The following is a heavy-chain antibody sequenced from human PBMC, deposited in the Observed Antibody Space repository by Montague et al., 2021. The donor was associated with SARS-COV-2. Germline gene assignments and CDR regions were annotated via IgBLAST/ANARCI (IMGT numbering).Heavy chain of an antibody. V-gene: IGHV4-59*01. Sequence: SETLSLTCTVSGGSISSYYWSWIRQPPGKGLEWIGYIYYSGSTNYNPTLKSRVTISVDTSKNQFSLKLSSVTAADTAVYYCARALSRYSSGKTPFLHSEMDLWGQGTTVTVSS. J-gene: IGHJ6*02. CDR2: IYYSGST. CDR3: ARALSRYSSGKTPFLHSEMDL. CDR1: GGSISSYY. D-gene: IGHD6-19*01.